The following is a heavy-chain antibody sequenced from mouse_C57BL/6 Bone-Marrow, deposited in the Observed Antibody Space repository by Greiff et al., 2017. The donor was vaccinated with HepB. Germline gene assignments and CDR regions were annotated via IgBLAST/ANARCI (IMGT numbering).Heavy chain of an antibody. CDR3: ARGGYYDYDGAMDY. CDR2: INSDGGST. J-gene: IGHJ4*01. D-gene: IGHD2-4*01. Sequence: EVKLMESGGGLVQPGESLKLSCESNEYEFPSHDMSWVRKTPEKRLELVAAINSDGGSTYYPDTMERRFIISRDNTKKTLYLQRSSLRSEDTALYYCARGGYYDYDGAMDYWGQGTSVTVSS. CDR1: EYEFPSHD. V-gene: IGHV5-2*01.